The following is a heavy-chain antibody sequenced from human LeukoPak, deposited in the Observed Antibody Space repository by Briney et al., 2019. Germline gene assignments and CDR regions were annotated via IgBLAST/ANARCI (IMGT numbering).Heavy chain of an antibody. CDR2: INPNSGGT. CDR1: GYTFTGYY. J-gene: IGHJ3*02. D-gene: IGHD5-18*01. CDR3: ARGRYSYGSDAFDI. Sequence: ASVKVSCKASGYTFTGYYMHWVRQAPGQGLEWMGRINPNSGGTNYAQKFQGRVTMTRDTSISTAYTELSRLRSDDTAVYYCARGRYSYGSDAFDIWGQGTMVTVSS. V-gene: IGHV1-2*06.